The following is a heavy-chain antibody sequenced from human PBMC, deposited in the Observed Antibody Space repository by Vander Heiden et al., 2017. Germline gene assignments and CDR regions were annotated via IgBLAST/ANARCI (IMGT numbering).Heavy chain of an antibody. CDR2: ISSSSSYI. CDR3: ARDCCSSTSGYGMDV. CDR1: GFTFSSYS. Sequence: EVQLVESGGGLVKPGGSLRLSCAASGFTFSSYSMNWVRQAPGKGLEWVSSISSSSSYIYYADSVKGRFTISRDNAKNSLYLQMNSLRAEDTAVYYCARDCCSSTSGYGMDVWGQGTTVTVSS. D-gene: IGHD2-2*01. V-gene: IGHV3-21*01. J-gene: IGHJ6*02.